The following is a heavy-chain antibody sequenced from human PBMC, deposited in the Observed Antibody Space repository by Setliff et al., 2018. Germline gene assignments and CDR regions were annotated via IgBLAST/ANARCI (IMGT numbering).Heavy chain of an antibody. CDR3: ARRETYYNFWSGYYAY. Sequence: SETLSLTCTVSGGSISSSSYYWGWIRQPPGKGLEWIGSIYYSGSTYYNPSLKSRVTISVDTSKNQFSLKLSSVTAADAAVYYCARRETYYNFWSGYYAYWGQGTLVTVSS. V-gene: IGHV4-39*07. J-gene: IGHJ4*02. CDR1: GGSISSSSYY. CDR2: IYYSGST. D-gene: IGHD3-3*01.